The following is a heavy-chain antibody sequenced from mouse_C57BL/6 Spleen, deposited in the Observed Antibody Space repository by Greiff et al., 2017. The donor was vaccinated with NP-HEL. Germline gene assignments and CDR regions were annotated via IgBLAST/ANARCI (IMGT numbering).Heavy chain of an antibody. Sequence: QVQLQQSGAELARPGASVKLSCKASGYTFTSYGISWVKQRPGQGLEWIGEIYPRSGNTYYNEKFKGKATLTADKSSSTAYMELRSLTSEDSAVYFCARDYYGSSHYYAMDYWGQGTSVTVSS. D-gene: IGHD1-1*01. CDR2: IYPRSGNT. CDR1: GYTFTSYG. J-gene: IGHJ4*01. V-gene: IGHV1-81*01. CDR3: ARDYYGSSHYYAMDY.